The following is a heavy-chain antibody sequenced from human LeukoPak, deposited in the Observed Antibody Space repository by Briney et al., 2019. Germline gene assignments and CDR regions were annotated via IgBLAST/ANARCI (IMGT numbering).Heavy chain of an antibody. Sequence: SETLSLTCTVSGGSISSYYWSWIRQPPGKGLGWIGYIYTSGSTNYNPSLKSRVTISVDTSKNQFSLKLSSVTAADTAVYYCARHIRGDYYYYMDVWGKGTTVTVSS. D-gene: IGHD2-15*01. CDR1: GGSISSYY. CDR2: IYTSGST. V-gene: IGHV4-4*09. CDR3: ARHIRGDYYYYMDV. J-gene: IGHJ6*03.